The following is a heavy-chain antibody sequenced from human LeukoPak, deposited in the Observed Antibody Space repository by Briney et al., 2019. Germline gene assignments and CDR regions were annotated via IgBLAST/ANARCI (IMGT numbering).Heavy chain of an antibody. Sequence: GASVKLSCKASVYTFTGYYMHWVRQAPGQGLEWRGWINTSSDGTKYAQKFQGRVTLTRDTSISAAYMERSRLRSDDTAVYYCARDGSLDYWGQGTLVTVSS. V-gene: IGHV1-2*02. CDR2: INTSSDGT. CDR3: ARDGSLDY. D-gene: IGHD1-1*01. J-gene: IGHJ4*02. CDR1: VYTFTGYY.